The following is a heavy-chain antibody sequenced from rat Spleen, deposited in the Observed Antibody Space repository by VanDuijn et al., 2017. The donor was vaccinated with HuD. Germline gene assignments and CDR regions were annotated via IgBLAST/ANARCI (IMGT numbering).Heavy chain of an antibody. CDR2: IAYDGRSI. J-gene: IGHJ2*01. V-gene: IGHV5-29*01. CDR3: TRGGMLRPFFFDY. D-gene: IGHD1-7*01. CDR1: GFTFSNYG. Sequence: EVQLVESGGGLVQPGRSLKLSCAASGFTFSNYGMAWVRQTPTKGLEWVASIAYDGRSIYYRDSVKGRFTISRDNAKSTLYLQMDSLRSEDTATYYCTRGGMLRPFFFDYWGQGVMVTVSS.